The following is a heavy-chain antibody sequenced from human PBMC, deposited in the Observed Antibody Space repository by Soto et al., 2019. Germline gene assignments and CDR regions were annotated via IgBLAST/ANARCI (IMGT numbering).Heavy chain of an antibody. CDR3: ARDFQPYCSSSRCSENWFDP. D-gene: IGHD2-2*01. V-gene: IGHV3-23*01. Sequence: GGSLRLSCAASGFTFSSYAMNWVRQAPGKGLEWVSVISGSGGSTYYADSVKGRFTISRDSSKNTLYLQMNSLRAEDTAVYYCARDFQPYCSSSRCSENWFDPWGQGTLVTVS. J-gene: IGHJ5*02. CDR1: GFTFSSYA. CDR2: ISGSGGST.